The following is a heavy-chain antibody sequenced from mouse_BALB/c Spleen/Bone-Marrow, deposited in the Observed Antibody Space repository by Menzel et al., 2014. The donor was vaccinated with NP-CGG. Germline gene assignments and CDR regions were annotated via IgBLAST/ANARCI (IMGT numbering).Heavy chain of an antibody. CDR2: IHYSGNT. CDR1: GYSITSGYG. CDR3: ARETPVVADFDY. Sequence: EVMLVESGPDLVKPPQSLSLTCTVTGYSITSGYGWHWIRQFPGNKLEWMGYIHYSGNTDYNPSLKSRISITRDTSKNQFFLQLNSVTTEDTATYYCARETPVVADFDYWGQGTTLTVSS. V-gene: IGHV3-1*02. D-gene: IGHD1-1*01. J-gene: IGHJ2*01.